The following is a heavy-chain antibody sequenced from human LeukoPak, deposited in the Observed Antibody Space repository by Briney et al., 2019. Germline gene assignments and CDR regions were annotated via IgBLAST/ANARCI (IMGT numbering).Heavy chain of an antibody. V-gene: IGHV4-61*02. CDR1: GGCISSGSYY. Sequence: SETLSLTCTVSGGCISSGSYYWSWIRQPAGKGLEWIGRIYTSGSTNYNPSLKSRVTISVDTSKNQFSLKLSSVTAADTAVYYCARSGGWSEYFDYWGQGTLVTVSS. D-gene: IGHD6-19*01. CDR2: IYTSGST. CDR3: ARSGGWSEYFDY. J-gene: IGHJ4*02.